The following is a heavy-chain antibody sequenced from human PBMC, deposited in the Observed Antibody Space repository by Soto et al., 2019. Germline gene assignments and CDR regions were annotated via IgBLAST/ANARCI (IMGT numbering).Heavy chain of an antibody. V-gene: IGHV4-34*01. J-gene: IGHJ6*02. CDR3: ARRPRLNGTTYYYYGMDV. CDR2: INHSGST. CDR1: GGSFSGYY. D-gene: IGHD1-20*01. Sequence: QVQLQQWGAGLLKPSETLSLTCAVYGGSFSGYYWSWIRQPPGKGLEWIGEINHSGSTNYNPSLKSRVTISVDTSKNQFSLKLCFVTAADTAVYYCARRPRLNGTTYYYYGMDVWGQGTTVTVSS.